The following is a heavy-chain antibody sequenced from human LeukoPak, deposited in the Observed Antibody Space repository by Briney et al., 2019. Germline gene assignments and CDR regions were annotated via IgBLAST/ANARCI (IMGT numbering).Heavy chain of an antibody. D-gene: IGHD3-22*01. Sequence: GGSLRLSCAASGFTFSSYVMNWVRQAPGKGLEWVSAISGGGGSTYYADSVKGRFTTSRDNSKNTLYLQMNSLRAEDTAVYYCAKDDLVSGYPRCSEYWGQGTLVTVSS. J-gene: IGHJ4*02. V-gene: IGHV3-23*01. CDR1: GFTFSSYV. CDR2: ISGGGGST. CDR3: AKDDLVSGYPRCSEY.